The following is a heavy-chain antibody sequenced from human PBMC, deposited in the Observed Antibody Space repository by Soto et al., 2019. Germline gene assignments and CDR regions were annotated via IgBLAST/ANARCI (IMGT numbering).Heavy chain of an antibody. CDR1: GFSLSTSGVG. CDR3: AHYGDRDAFDI. CDR2: IYWDDDK. D-gene: IGHD4-17*01. Sequence: QITLKESGTTLVKPTQTLTLTCTFSGFSLSTSGVGVGWIRQPPGKALEWLALIYWDDDKRYSPPLKSKLTIPTDTTKNQVVLTLTNMDPVDTATYYCAHYGDRDAFDIWGQGTMVTVSS. V-gene: IGHV2-5*02. J-gene: IGHJ3*02.